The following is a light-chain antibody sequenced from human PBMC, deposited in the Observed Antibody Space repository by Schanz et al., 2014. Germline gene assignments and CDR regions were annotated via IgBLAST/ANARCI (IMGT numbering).Light chain of an antibody. Sequence: QSALTQPASVSGSPGQSITISCTGTSSDVGSYNLVSWYQHHPGKAPKLMIYEGSKRPSGVPDRFSGSKSGNTASLTVSGLQAEDEADYYCSSYAGTNNFGVFGGGTKLTV. CDR2: EGS. J-gene: IGLJ3*02. V-gene: IGLV2-14*02. CDR1: SSDVGSYNL. CDR3: SSYAGTNNFGV.